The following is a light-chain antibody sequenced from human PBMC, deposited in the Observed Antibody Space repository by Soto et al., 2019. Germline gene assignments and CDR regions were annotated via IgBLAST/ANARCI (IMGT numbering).Light chain of an antibody. J-gene: IGLJ1*01. CDR2: EVS. CDR1: SSDVGGYNY. CDR3: SSYTSSSTPYV. V-gene: IGLV2-14*01. Sequence: LTQPASVSGSPGQSITISCTGTSSDVGGYNYVSWYQQHPGKAPKLMIYEVSNRPSGVSNRFSGSKSGNKASLTISGLQAEDEDDYYCSSYTSSSTPYVFGTGTKVTVL.